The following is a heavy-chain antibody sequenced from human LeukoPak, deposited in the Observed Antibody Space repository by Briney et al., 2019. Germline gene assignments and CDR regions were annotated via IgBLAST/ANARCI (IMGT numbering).Heavy chain of an antibody. Sequence: GGSLRLSCAASGFTFNNYAMSWVRQAPGKGLEWVSVISGSGGSTYYADSVKGRFTISRDNSKNTLYVQMNSLRAEDTAVYYCAKGLGGTWIRHCFDYWGQGTLVTVSS. CDR2: ISGSGGST. CDR1: GFTFNNYA. J-gene: IGHJ4*02. CDR3: AKGLGGTWIRHCFDY. V-gene: IGHV3-23*01. D-gene: IGHD1-1*01.